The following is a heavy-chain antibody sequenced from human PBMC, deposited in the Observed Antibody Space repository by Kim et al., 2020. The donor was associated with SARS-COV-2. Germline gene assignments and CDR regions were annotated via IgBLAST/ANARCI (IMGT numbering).Heavy chain of an antibody. CDR1: GYSFTSYW. D-gene: IGHD3-10*01. V-gene: IGHV5-51*01. CDR2: IYPGDSDT. CDR3: ASAKGYGSGSYMHAFDI. J-gene: IGHJ3*02. Sequence: GESLKISCKGSGYSFTSYWIGWVRQMPGKGLEWIGIIYPGDSDTRYSPSFQGQVTISADKSISTAYLQWSSLKASDTAMYYCASAKGYGSGSYMHAFDIWGQGTMVTVSS.